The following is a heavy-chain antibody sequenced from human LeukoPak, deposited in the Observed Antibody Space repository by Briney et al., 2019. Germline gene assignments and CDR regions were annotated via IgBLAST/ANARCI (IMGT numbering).Heavy chain of an antibody. CDR1: GGSISSSSYY. Sequence: NPSETLSLTCTVSGGSISSSSYYWGWIRQPPGKGLEWIGSIYYSGSTYYNPSLKSRVTISVDTSKNQFSLKLSSVTAADTAVYYCARELFSRVAVAGTPVDAFDIWGQGTMVTVSS. J-gene: IGHJ3*02. CDR2: IYYSGST. CDR3: ARELFSRVAVAGTPVDAFDI. D-gene: IGHD6-19*01. V-gene: IGHV4-39*02.